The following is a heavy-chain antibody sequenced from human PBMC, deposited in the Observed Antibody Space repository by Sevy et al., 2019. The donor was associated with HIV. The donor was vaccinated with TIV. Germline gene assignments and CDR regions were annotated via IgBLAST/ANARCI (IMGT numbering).Heavy chain of an antibody. Sequence: GGSLRLSCGGSGFTFRSYSMNWVRQAPGKGLGWVSSISSSSSYIYYADSVKGRFTISRDNAKNSLYLQMNSLRAEDTAVYYCARDARRGVLDYWSQGTLVTVSS. CDR3: ARDARRGVLDY. D-gene: IGHD3-10*01. V-gene: IGHV3-21*01. CDR2: ISSSSSYI. J-gene: IGHJ4*02. CDR1: GFTFRSYS.